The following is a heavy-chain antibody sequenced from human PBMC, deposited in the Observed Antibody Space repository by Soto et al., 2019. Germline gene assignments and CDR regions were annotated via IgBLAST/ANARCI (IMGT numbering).Heavy chain of an antibody. D-gene: IGHD6-13*01. J-gene: IGHJ5*02. CDR1: GGSFSGYY. Sequence: QVQLQQWGAGLLKPSETLSLTCAVYGGSFSGYYWSWIRQPPGKGLEWIGEINHSGSTNYNPSLKSLLPISVDTSKNRFSLKLSSVTAADTAVYYCARGPRMAAAGSRGWFDPWGQGTLVTVSS. CDR3: ARGPRMAAAGSRGWFDP. CDR2: INHSGST. V-gene: IGHV4-34*01.